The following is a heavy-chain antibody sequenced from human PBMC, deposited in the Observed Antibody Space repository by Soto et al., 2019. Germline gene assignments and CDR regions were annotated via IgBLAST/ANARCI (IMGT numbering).Heavy chain of an antibody. J-gene: IGHJ4*02. Sequence: EVQLVESGGGLVQPGRSLRLSCAASGFTFDDYAMHWVRQAPGKGLEWVSGISWNSGSIGYADSVKGRFTISRDNAKNSLYLQMNSLRAEDTALYYCAPQPHYGSDPSFFWGQGTLVTVSS. CDR2: ISWNSGSI. V-gene: IGHV3-9*01. D-gene: IGHD3-10*01. CDR1: GFTFDDYA. CDR3: APQPHYGSDPSFF.